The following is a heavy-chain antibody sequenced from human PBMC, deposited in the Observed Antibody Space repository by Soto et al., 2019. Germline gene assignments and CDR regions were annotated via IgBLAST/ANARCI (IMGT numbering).Heavy chain of an antibody. V-gene: IGHV4-61*01. CDR3: AREDGPQGCSSTSCYQVRWFDP. D-gene: IGHD2-2*01. J-gene: IGHJ5*02. CDR1: GGSVSSGSYY. CDR2: IYYSGST. Sequence: QVQLQESGPGLVKPSETLSLTCTVSGGSVSSGSYYWSWIRQPPGKGLEWIGYIYYSGSTNDNPSLKIRVTISVDTAKHQCSLKLSYVTAADTAVYYCAREDGPQGCSSTSCYQVRWFDPWGKGTLVTVSS.